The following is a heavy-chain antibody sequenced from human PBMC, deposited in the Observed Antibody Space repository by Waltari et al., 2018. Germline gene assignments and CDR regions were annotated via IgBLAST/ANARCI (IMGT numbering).Heavy chain of an antibody. CDR3: AIGSYYGGGGFGP. V-gene: IGHV1-8*03. J-gene: IGHJ5*02. D-gene: IGHD1-26*01. CDR2: MNPNSGVT. Sequence: QVQLVQSGAEAKKPGASVKLSCQASGHTSTTYDINWVRQAPGQGLEWMGWMNPNSGVTGYAQKFQGRVSITRDISIRTAYMELSILSSEDSAMYYWAIGSYYGGGGFGPWGQGTLVTVSS. CDR1: GHTSTTYD.